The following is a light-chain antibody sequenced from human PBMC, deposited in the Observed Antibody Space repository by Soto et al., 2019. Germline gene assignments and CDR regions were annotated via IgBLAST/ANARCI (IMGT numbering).Light chain of an antibody. CDR2: SNN. J-gene: IGLJ2*01. CDR3: VAWDDSLNVV. CDR1: SSNIASNT. Sequence: QSVLTQPPSASGTPGQRVTISCSGSSSNIASNTVNWYQHLPGTAPKLLIYSNNQRPSGVPDRFSGSKSGTSASLAISGLQSEDEADYYCVAWDDSLNVVFGGGTKVTVL. V-gene: IGLV1-44*01.